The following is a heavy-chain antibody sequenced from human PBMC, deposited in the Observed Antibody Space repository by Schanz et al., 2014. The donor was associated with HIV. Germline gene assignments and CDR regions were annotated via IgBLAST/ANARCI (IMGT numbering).Heavy chain of an antibody. CDR3: ARWRSGAPSN. D-gene: IGHD3-10*01. V-gene: IGHV3-33*08. CDR2: ISYNGNEK. J-gene: IGHJ4*02. Sequence: QVQVVESGGGVVQPGRSLTLSCATTGFPLRDYGMHWVRQAAGKGLEWLAFISYNGNEKDYGDSVKGRFNISRDNSKNTLYLQMNSLRPEDTAVYFCARWRSGAPSNWGQGTLVTVSS. CDR1: GFPLRDYG.